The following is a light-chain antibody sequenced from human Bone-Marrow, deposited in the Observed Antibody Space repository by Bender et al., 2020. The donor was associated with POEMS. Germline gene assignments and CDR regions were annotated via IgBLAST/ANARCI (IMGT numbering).Light chain of an antibody. Sequence: VLTQPPSVSVAPGKTAWITCGGNNIGSKSVHWYQQKPGQAPMLVIYKDSERPSGIPERFSGSSSGTTVTLTISGVQAEDEADYYCQSADSSGTYEVFGGGTKLTVL. J-gene: IGLJ3*02. CDR3: QSADSSGTYEV. CDR1: NIGSKS. CDR2: KDS. V-gene: IGLV3-25*03.